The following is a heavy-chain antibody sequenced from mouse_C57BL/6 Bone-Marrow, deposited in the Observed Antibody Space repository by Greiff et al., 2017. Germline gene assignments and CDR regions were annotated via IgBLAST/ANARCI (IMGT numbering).Heavy chain of an antibody. CDR3: ARAGTRYFDV. CDR2: IYPGDGDT. V-gene: IGHV1-82*01. J-gene: IGHJ1*03. Sequence: QVQLQQSGPELVKPGASVKISCKASGYAFSSSWMNWVKQRPGKGLEWIGRIYPGDGDTNYNGKFKGKATLTADKSSSTAYMQLSSLTSEDSAVYFGARAGTRYFDVWGTGTTVTVSS. D-gene: IGHD4-1*01. CDR1: GYAFSSSW.